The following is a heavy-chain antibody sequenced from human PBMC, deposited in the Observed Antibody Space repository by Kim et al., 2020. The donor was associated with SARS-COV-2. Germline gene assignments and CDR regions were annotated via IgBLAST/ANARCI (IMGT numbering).Heavy chain of an antibody. V-gene: IGHV3-23*01. J-gene: IGHJ4*02. CDR3: AKDSLLWFGELLYFDY. D-gene: IGHD3-10*01. Sequence: SVKGRFTISRDNSKNTLYLQMNSLRAEDTAVYYCAKDSLLWFGELLYFDYWGQGTLVTVSS.